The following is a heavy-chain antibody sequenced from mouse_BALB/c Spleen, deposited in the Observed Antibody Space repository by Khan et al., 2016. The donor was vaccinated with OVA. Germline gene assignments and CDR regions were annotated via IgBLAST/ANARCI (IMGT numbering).Heavy chain of an antibody. CDR3: GRNYGCDFDY. Sequence: EVELVESGPELVKPGASVKISCKASGYSFTGYFMNWVMQSPGKSLEWIGRINPHIGETFYNPKFKGKATLTADESSSTAHMELRSLASEDSAVYSCGRNYGCDFDYWGQGTTLTVSS. CDR1: GYSFTGYF. CDR2: INPHIGET. J-gene: IGHJ2*01. V-gene: IGHV1-20*02. D-gene: IGHD1-1*01.